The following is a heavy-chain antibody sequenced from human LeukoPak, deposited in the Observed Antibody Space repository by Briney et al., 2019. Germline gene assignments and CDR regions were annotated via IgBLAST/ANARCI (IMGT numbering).Heavy chain of an antibody. D-gene: IGHD1-1*01. V-gene: IGHV4-59*01. CDR1: GGSISSYY. CDR3: ARTVLAEFFDY. J-gene: IGHJ4*02. Sequence: PSETLSLTCTVSGGSISSYYWSWIRQPPGKGLEWIGYIYYSGSTNYNPSLKSRVTISVDTSKNQFSLKLSSVTAADTAVYYCARTVLAEFFDYWGQGTLVTVSS. CDR2: IYYSGST.